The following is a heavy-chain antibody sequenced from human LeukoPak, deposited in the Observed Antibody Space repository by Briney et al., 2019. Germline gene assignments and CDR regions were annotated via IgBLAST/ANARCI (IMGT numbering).Heavy chain of an antibody. CDR2: IKSKTDGGTT. V-gene: IGHV3-15*01. Sequence: GGSLRLSCAASGFTFSSYWMSWVRQAPGKGLEWVGRIKSKTDGGTTDYAAPVKGRFTISRDDSKNTLYLQMNSLKTEDTAVYYCTTIAAAGYDWFDPWGQGTLVTVSS. CDR1: GFTFSSYW. D-gene: IGHD6-13*01. CDR3: TTIAAAGYDWFDP. J-gene: IGHJ5*02.